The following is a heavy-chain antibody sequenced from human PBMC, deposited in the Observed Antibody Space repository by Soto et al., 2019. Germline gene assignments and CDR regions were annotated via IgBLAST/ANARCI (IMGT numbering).Heavy chain of an antibody. CDR1: GFTFSSYG. D-gene: IGHD1-26*01. Sequence: QVQLVESGGGAVQPGRSLRPSCVASGFTFSSYGMHWVRQAPGKGLEWVAIISYDGSNTYYADSVKGRFTISRDNSKNTLYLQMNSLRAEDTSVYYCAKEGGLSGSYYISSSYYFDYWGQGTLVTVSS. J-gene: IGHJ4*02. CDR3: AKEGGLSGSYYISSSYYFDY. CDR2: ISYDGSNT. V-gene: IGHV3-30*18.